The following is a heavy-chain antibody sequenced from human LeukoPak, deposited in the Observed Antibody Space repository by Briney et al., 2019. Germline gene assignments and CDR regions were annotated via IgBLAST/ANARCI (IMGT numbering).Heavy chain of an antibody. D-gene: IGHD6-13*01. V-gene: IGHV1-2*02. J-gene: IGHJ4*02. CDR1: GYTFTGYY. Sequence: GASVKVSCKPSGYTFTGYYMHWVRQAPGQGLEWMGWINPNSGGTNYAQKFQGRVTMTRDTSISTAYMELSRLRSDDTAVFYCARVPRAASYFDYWGQGTLVTVSS. CDR3: ARVPRAASYFDY. CDR2: INPNSGGT.